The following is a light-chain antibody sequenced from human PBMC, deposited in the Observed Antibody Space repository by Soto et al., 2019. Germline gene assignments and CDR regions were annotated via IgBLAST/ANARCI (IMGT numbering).Light chain of an antibody. J-gene: IGKJ1*01. CDR1: QSLLHSNGYNY. V-gene: IGKV2-28*01. CDR2: LGS. Sequence: DIVMTQSPLSLPVTPGEPASISCRSSQSLLHSNGYNYLDWYLQKPGQSPQLLIYLGSSRASGVPDRFSVSGSGTDFTLKISRVEAEDVGIYYCMQGLQTTRTCGQGTKVDIK. CDR3: MQGLQTTRT.